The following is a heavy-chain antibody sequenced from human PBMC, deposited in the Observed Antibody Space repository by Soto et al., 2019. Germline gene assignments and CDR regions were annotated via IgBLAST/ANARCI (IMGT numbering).Heavy chain of an antibody. CDR1: GGSISSGGYS. D-gene: IGHD1-7*01. Sequence: PSETLSLTCAVSGGSISSGGYSWSWIRQPPGKGLEWIGYIYHSGSTYYNPSLKSRVTISVDRSKNQFSLKLSSVTAADTAVYYCARGGTTDYYYGMDVWGQGTTVTVSS. CDR2: IYHSGST. J-gene: IGHJ6*02. CDR3: ARGGTTDYYYGMDV. V-gene: IGHV4-30-2*01.